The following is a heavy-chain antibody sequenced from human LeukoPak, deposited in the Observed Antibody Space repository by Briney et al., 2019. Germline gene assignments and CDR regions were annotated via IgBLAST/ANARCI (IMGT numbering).Heavy chain of an antibody. CDR2: IYYSGST. CDR3: ARVGYFGSGNYYNDRGAFDY. V-gene: IGHV4-39*07. CDR1: GGSISSSSYY. Sequence: SETLSLTCTVSGGSISSSSYYWGWIRQPPGKGLEWIGSIYYSGSTYYNPSLKSRVTISVDTSKNQFSLKLSSVTAADTAVYYCARVGYFGSGNYYNDRGAFDYWGQGTLVTVSS. D-gene: IGHD3-10*01. J-gene: IGHJ4*02.